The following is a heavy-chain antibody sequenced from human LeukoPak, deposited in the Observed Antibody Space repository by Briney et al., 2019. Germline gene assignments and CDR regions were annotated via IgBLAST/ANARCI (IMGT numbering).Heavy chain of an antibody. V-gene: IGHV1-2*02. Sequence: AASVKVSCKASGYTFTGYYMHWVRQAPGQGLEWMGWINPNSGGTNSAQGFQGRVTMTRDTSISTAYMELSRLRSDDTAVYYCARGRYSGTYYVDYWGQGTLVTVSS. D-gene: IGHD1-26*01. J-gene: IGHJ4*02. CDR2: INPNSGGT. CDR1: GYTFTGYY. CDR3: ARGRYSGTYYVDY.